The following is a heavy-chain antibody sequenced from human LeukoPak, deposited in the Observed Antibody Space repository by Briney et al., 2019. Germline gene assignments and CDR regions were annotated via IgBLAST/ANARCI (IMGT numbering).Heavy chain of an antibody. CDR3: AKGCNSGYDFEGVDY. J-gene: IGHJ4*02. CDR1: GFTFDDYA. Sequence: GGSLRLSCAASGFTFDDYAMHWVRQAPGKGLEWVSGISWNSGSIGYADSVKGRFTISRDNAKNSPYLQMNSLRAEDTALYYCAKGCNSGYDFEGVDYWGQGTLVTVSS. V-gene: IGHV3-9*01. CDR2: ISWNSGSI. D-gene: IGHD5-12*01.